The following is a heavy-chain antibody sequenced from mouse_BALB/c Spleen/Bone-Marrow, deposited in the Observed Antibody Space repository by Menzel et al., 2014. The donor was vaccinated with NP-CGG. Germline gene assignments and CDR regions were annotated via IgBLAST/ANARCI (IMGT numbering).Heavy chain of an antibody. V-gene: IGHV5-12-2*01. Sequence: EVKLVESGGGLVQPGGSLKLSCAASGFTFSSYTMSWVRQTPEKRLVWVAYISNGGGSIYHPDTVKGRFTISRDNDKNTLYLQMSSLKSEDTAMYYCASHYYDSSPFAYWGQGTLVTVSA. D-gene: IGHD1-1*01. CDR2: ISNGGGSI. CDR3: ASHYYDSSPFAY. CDR1: GFTFSSYT. J-gene: IGHJ3*01.